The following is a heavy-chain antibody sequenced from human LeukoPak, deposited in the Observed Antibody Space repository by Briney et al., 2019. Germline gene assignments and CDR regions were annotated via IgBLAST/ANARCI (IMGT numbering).Heavy chain of an antibody. CDR2: IYYSGSA. Sequence: PSQTLSLTCAVSGGSISSADFYWSWIRQHPGKGLEWIGFIYYSGSAYYNPSLKSRVSISIDTSKNQFYLKLNSVTAADTAVYFCARAVDSSSWYSDYWGQGTLVTVSS. V-gene: IGHV4-31*11. CDR3: ARAVDSSSWYSDY. D-gene: IGHD6-13*01. J-gene: IGHJ4*02. CDR1: GGSISSADFY.